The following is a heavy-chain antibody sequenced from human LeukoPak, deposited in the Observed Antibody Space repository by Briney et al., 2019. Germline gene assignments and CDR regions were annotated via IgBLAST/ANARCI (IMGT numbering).Heavy chain of an antibody. V-gene: IGHV4-31*03. CDR3: ARITGGYSSSL. J-gene: IGHJ4*02. Sequence: SETLSLTCTVSGGSISSGGYYWSWIRQHPGKGLEWIGYIYYSGSTYYDPSLKSRVTISVDTSKNQFSLKLSSVTAADTAVYYCARITGGYSSSLWGQGTLVTVSS. D-gene: IGHD6-6*01. CDR1: GGSISSGGYY. CDR2: IYYSGST.